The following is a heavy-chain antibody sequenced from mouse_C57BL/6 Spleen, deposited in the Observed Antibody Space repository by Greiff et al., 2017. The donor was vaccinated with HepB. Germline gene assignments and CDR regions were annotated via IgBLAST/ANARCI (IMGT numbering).Heavy chain of an antibody. CDR3: TILSTVVEGY. J-gene: IGHJ2*01. CDR1: GFNIKDDY. D-gene: IGHD1-1*01. Sequence: VQLKESGAELVRPGASVKLSCTASGFNIKDDYMHWVKQRPEQGLEWIGWIDPENGDTEYASKFQGKATITADTSSNTAYLQLSSLTSEDTAVYYCTILSTVVEGYWGQSTTLTVSS. CDR2: IDPENGDT. V-gene: IGHV14-4*01.